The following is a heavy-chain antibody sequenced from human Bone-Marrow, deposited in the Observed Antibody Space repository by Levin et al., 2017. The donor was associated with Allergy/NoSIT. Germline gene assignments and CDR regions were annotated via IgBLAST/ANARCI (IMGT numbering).Heavy chain of an antibody. CDR1: GFTFSSYG. Sequence: GGSLRLSCAASGFTFSSYGMHWVRQAPGKGLEWVAVISYDGSNKYYADSVKGRFTISRDNSKNTLYLQMNSLRAEDTAVYYCARIIAAGANERIDYWGQGTLVTVSS. D-gene: IGHD6-13*01. CDR2: ISYDGSNK. V-gene: IGHV3-30*03. J-gene: IGHJ4*02. CDR3: ARIIAAGANERIDY.